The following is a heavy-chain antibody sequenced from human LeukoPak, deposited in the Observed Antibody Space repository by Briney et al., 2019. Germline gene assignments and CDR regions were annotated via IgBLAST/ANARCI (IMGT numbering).Heavy chain of an antibody. V-gene: IGHV3-7*01. D-gene: IGHD4-17*01. CDR2: IKKDGSEK. CDR3: ASPHDYGVRFDY. CDR1: GFTFSSYW. J-gene: IGHJ4*02. Sequence: GGSLRLSCAASGFTFSSYWMSWVRQAPGKGLEWVANIKKDGSEKYYVDSVKGRFTISRDNAKNSLYLQMNSLRAEDTAVYYCASPHDYGVRFDYWGQGTLVTVSS.